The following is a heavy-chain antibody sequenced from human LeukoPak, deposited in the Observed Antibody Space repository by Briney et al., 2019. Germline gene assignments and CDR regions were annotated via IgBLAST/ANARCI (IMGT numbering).Heavy chain of an antibody. CDR3: AKDLFRWAFDF. V-gene: IGHV3-23*01. J-gene: IGHJ3*01. CDR2: THGSDSTT. Sequence: GGSLRLSCATSGFTFNGNAMSWVRQAPGKGLEGGSATHGSDSTTHYADSVKGRFTRFRDTSKNTLYLQMTSLRVEDTAIYYCAKDLFRWAFDFWGQGTMVTVSS. CDR1: GFTFNGNA. D-gene: IGHD4-23*01.